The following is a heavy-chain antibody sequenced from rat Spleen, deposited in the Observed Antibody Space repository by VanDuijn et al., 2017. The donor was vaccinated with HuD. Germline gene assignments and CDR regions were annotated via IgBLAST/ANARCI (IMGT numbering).Heavy chain of an antibody. V-gene: IGHV5S13*01. Sequence: EVQLVESAGGLVQPGRSLKLSCAASGFIFNNYDMAWVRQTPTKGLEWVASTSPSGGGTYYRDSVKGRFTLSRDNAKNTQSLQMDSLRSEDTAIYYCTRGYVMDAWGQGASVTVSS. J-gene: IGHJ4*01. CDR2: TSPSGGGT. CDR3: TRGYVMDA. CDR1: GFIFNNYD.